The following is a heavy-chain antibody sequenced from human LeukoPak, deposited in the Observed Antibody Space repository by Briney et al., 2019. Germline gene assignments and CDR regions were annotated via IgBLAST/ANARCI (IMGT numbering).Heavy chain of an antibody. CDR3: ARGPLDGDYTGDYDPFYYYYYMDV. J-gene: IGHJ6*03. CDR2: ISAYNGNT. CDR1: GYTFTSYG. Sequence: GASVKVSCKASGYTFTSYGFSWVRQAPGQGLEWMGWISAYNGNTNYAQKFQGRVTITTDDSTSTAYMELSSLRSEDTAVYYCARGPLDGDYTGDYDPFYYYYYMDVWGKGTTVTVSS. D-gene: IGHD4-17*01. V-gene: IGHV1-18*01.